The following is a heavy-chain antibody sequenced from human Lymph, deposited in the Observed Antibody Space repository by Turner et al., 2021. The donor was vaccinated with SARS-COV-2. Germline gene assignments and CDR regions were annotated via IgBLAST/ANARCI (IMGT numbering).Heavy chain of an antibody. J-gene: IGHJ5*02. CDR3: ARETVNNWVDP. CDR2: IYYRGST. V-gene: IGHV4-59*01. Sequence: QVQLQESGPRLVKLLETLSLTCTVPGGSMNCNYWSWIRQPPGKRLEWIGYIYYRGSTNYNPSLKSRVTISVDTSKNQFSLKLTSVTAADTAIYYCARETVNNWVDPWGQGILVTVSS. D-gene: IGHD2-21*02. CDR1: GGSMNCNY.